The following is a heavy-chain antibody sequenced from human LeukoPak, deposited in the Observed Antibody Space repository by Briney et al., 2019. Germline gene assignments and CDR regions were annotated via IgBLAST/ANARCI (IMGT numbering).Heavy chain of an antibody. CDR3: ARGGDLENYGDTGAFVI. D-gene: IGHD4-17*01. J-gene: IGHJ3*02. CDR2: ISSSGSSI. Sequence: PGGSLRLSCAASGFTFSDYYMNWIRQAPGKGLEWVSYISSSGSSIYYADSVKGRFASSRDNAKNSLYLQMNSLRAEDTAVYYCARGGDLENYGDTGAFVIWGQGTMVTVSS. CDR1: GFTFSDYY. V-gene: IGHV3-11*04.